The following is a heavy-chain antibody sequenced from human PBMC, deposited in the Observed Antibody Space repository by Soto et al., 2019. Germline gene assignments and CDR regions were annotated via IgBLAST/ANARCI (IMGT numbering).Heavy chain of an antibody. CDR2: VYYTGST. CDR3: ARAGYSYGTGHYFDY. V-gene: IGHV4-59*01. CDR1: GGSISNYY. Sequence: QVQLQESGPGLVKPSETLSLTCTVSGGSISNYYWTWVRQPPGKGLEWIGFVYYTGSTNYNPSLKSRVTISLDTSKNQFSVKLNSVTAADTAVYYCARAGYSYGTGHYFDYWGQGTLVTVSS. J-gene: IGHJ4*02. D-gene: IGHD5-18*01.